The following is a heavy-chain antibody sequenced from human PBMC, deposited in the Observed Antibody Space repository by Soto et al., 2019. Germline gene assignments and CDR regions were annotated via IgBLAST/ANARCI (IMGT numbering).Heavy chain of an antibody. D-gene: IGHD3-3*01. CDR3: ARETYDFWSGYRYYFDY. V-gene: IGHV4-31*03. CDR2: IYYSGST. Sequence: SETLSRTCTVSGGSISSGGYYWSWIRQHPGKGLEWIGYIYYSGSTYYNPSLKSRVTISVDTSKNQFSLKLSSVTAADTAVYYCARETYDFWSGYRYYFDYWGQGTLVTVSS. CDR1: GGSISSGGYY. J-gene: IGHJ4*02.